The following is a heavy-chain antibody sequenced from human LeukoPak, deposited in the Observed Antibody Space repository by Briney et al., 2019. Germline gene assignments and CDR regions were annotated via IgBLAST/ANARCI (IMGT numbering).Heavy chain of an antibody. J-gene: IGHJ3*02. CDR3: ASLEPSDAFDI. D-gene: IGHD1-14*01. CDR1: GYSFTSYW. V-gene: IGHV5-51*01. CDR2: IHPRDSET. Sequence: GESLKISCKGSGYSFTSYWIGWVRQMPGKGLEWMGIIHPRDSETRYSPSFQGQVTISADKSISTAYLQWSSLKASDTAMYYCASLEPSDAFDIWGQGTMVTVSS.